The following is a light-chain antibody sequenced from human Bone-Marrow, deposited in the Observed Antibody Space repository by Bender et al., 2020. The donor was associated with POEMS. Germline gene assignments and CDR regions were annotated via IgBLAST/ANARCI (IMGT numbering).Light chain of an antibody. CDR2: LNSDGSH. V-gene: IGLV4-69*01. CDR3: QTWGTGMGV. J-gene: IGLJ3*02. CDR1: SGRSSYA. Sequence: QLVLTQSPSASASLGASVNLTCTLSSGRSSYAIAWHQQQPEKGPRYLMKLNSDGSHTKGDGIPDRFSGSSSGAERYLTISSLHSEDEADYYCQTWGTGMGVFGGGIKLTVL.